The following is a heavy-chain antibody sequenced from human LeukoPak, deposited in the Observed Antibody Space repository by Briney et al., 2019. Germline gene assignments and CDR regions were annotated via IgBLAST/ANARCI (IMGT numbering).Heavy chain of an antibody. J-gene: IGHJ5*02. V-gene: IGHV3-48*03. D-gene: IGHD3-10*01. CDR1: GFTFSSYE. CDR3: AREEPLWFGDVPANWFDP. CDR2: ISSSGSTI. Sequence: GGSLRLSCAASGFTFSSYEMNWVRQAPGKGLEWVSYISSSGSTIYYADSVKGRFTISRDNAKNSLYLRMNSLRAEDTAVYYCAREEPLWFGDVPANWFDPWGQGTLVTVSS.